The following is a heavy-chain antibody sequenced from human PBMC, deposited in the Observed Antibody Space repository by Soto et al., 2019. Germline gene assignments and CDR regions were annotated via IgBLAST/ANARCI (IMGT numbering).Heavy chain of an antibody. Sequence: EVQLVESGGGLVKPGGSLRLSCAASGFSFSSFTMNWVRQAPGKGLEWVSSIDTGRTYMYYADSVTGRFTISRDNAKKSVYLQMNSLRAEDTAVYYCARETGSYNWTDGLMDVWGQGTTVTVSS. D-gene: IGHD1-20*01. J-gene: IGHJ6*02. CDR3: ARETGSYNWTDGLMDV. CDR1: GFSFSSFT. V-gene: IGHV3-21*01. CDR2: IDTGRTYM.